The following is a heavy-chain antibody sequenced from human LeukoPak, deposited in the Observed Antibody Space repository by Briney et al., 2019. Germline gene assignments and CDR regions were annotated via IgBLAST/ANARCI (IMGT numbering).Heavy chain of an antibody. D-gene: IGHD5-12*01. CDR1: GYTFTDYY. Sequence: ASVKVSCKACGYTFTDYYMHWMRQAPGQGLEWMGWINLKSGGTKCAQKFQGRVTMTRDTSTSTAYMEVSRLRSDDTAVYYCARDYNGYDDYRKWEYWGQGTLVTVSS. CDR2: INLKSGGT. V-gene: IGHV1-2*02. CDR3: ARDYNGYDDYRKWEY. J-gene: IGHJ4*02.